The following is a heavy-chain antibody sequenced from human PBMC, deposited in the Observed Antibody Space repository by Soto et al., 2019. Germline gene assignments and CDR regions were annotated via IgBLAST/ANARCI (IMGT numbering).Heavy chain of an antibody. D-gene: IGHD3-22*01. V-gene: IGHV1-69*13. CDR1: GGTFSSYA. CDR2: IIPIFGTA. CDR3: ARSYYDSSGYYVVSSAFDI. J-gene: IGHJ3*02. Sequence: AASVKVSCKASGGTFSSYAISWVRQAPGQGLEWMGGIIPIFGTANYAQKFQGRVTITADESTSTAYMELSSLRSEDTAVYYCARSYYDSSGYYVVSSAFDIWGQGTMVTVSS.